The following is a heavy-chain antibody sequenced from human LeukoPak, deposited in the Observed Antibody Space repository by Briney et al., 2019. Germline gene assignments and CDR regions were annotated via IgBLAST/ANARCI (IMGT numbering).Heavy chain of an antibody. CDR3: ARDYYDSSGYYYVLGY. CDR1: GGTFSSYA. Sequence: AAPVKVSCKASGGTFSSYAISWVRQAPGQGLEWMGGIIPIFGTANYAQKFQGRVTITADESTSTAYMELSSLRSEDTAVYYCARDYYDSSGYYYVLGYWGQGTLVTVSS. J-gene: IGHJ4*02. CDR2: IIPIFGTA. V-gene: IGHV1-69*01. D-gene: IGHD3-22*01.